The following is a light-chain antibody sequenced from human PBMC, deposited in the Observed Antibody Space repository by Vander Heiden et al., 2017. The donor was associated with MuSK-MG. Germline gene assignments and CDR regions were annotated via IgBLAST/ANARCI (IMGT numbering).Light chain of an antibody. CDR3: CSYASSYTLV. CDR1: SSDVGGYNY. CDR2: DVS. V-gene: IGLV2-11*01. Sequence: QSALTQPRSVSGSPGQSVTISCTGTSSDVGGYNYVSWYQQHPGKAPKLMFYDVSKRPSGVPDRFSGSKSGTTASPTIPGLQAEDEAYYYCCSYASSYTLVFGTGTKLTVL. J-gene: IGLJ1*01.